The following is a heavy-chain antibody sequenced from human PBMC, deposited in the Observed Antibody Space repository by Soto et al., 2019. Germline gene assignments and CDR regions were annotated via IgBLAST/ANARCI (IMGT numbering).Heavy chain of an antibody. V-gene: IGHV5-51*01. CDR1: GYSFTSYW. CDR2: IYPGDSDT. D-gene: IGHD4-4*01. CDR3: TRHSNYAGNSHYYCNYNMDV. J-gene: IGHJ6*02. Sequence: GESLKISCKGSGYSFTSYWIGWVRQMPGKGLEWMGIIYPGDSDTRYSPSFQGQVTISADKSISTAYLQWSSLKASDTAMYYCTRHSNYAGNSHYYCNYNMDVWCQETTVNVSS.